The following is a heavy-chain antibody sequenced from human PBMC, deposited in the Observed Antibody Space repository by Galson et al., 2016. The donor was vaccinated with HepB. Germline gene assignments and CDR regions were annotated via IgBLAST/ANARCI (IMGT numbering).Heavy chain of an antibody. J-gene: IGHJ4*02. CDR2: TYYRSRWFT. Sequence: CAISGDSVSNNGWNWIRQSPSRGLEWLGRTYYRSRWFTDYAPFVKSRIIIDPDTVNNHVSLRLNSVTPEDTAIYYCVREGGVRGGNEFDSWGQGTLVIVSS. CDR3: VREGGVRGGNEFDS. D-gene: IGHD4-23*01. V-gene: IGHV6-1*01. CDR1: GDSVSNNG.